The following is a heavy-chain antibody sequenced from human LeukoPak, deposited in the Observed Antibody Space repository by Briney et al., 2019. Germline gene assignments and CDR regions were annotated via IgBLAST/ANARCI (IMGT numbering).Heavy chain of an antibody. V-gene: IGHV1-2*02. CDR3: AREDSSPRYYYYGMDV. J-gene: IGHJ6*02. Sequence: ASVKVSCKASEYTFTGYYMHWVRQAPGQGLEWMGWINPNTGGTNYAQKFQGRVTMTRDTSISTAYMELSRLRSDDTAVYYCAREDSSPRYYYYGMDVWGQGTTVTVSS. D-gene: IGHD6-13*01. CDR1: EYTFTGYY. CDR2: INPNTGGT.